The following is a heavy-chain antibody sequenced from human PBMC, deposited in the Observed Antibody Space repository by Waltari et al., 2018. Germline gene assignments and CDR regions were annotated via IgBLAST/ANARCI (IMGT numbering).Heavy chain of an antibody. CDR1: VFAFSSYP. CDR3: AKEGTLGRYGNSLDY. Sequence: EVLLLVSGVCLVQPGGSLRRSCAASVFAFSSYPMSWLRQPSGTSLEWVSAISGSGGSTYYADSVKGRFTICRDNSKNTLYLQMNSLRAEDKVVDYCAKEGTLGRYGNSLDYWGQGTLVTVSS. D-gene: IGHD5-18*01. CDR2: ISGSGGST. V-gene: IGHV3-23*01. J-gene: IGHJ4*02.